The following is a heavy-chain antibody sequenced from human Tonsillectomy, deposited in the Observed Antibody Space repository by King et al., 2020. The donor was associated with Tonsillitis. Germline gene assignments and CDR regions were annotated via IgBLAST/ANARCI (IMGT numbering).Heavy chain of an antibody. CDR2: ISSSSSTI. D-gene: IGHD2-2*02. J-gene: IGHJ4*02. CDR1: GFTFCRYS. CDR3: ATIRVVDY. Sequence: VQLVESGGGLVQPGGSLRLSCAASGFTFCRYSMNWVRQAPGKGLEWVSYISSSSSTIYYADSVKGRFTISREHAKNSLYLQMNSLRDEDTAVYYCATIRVVDYWGQGTLVTVSA. V-gene: IGHV3-48*02.